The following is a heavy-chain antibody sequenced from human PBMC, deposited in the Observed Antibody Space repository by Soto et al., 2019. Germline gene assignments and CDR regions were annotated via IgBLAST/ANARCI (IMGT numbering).Heavy chain of an antibody. J-gene: IGHJ4*02. CDR2: VSHDGRNT. Sequence: VQLVESGGGVVQPGRSLRLSCAASGFTFIDYAMHWVRQAPGKGLEWGAVVSHDGRNTHYADSVKGRFTISRDSSKNTVSLEMTSLRAEDTAVYYCAKGGRQWLVTSDFNYWGQGALVTVSS. D-gene: IGHD6-19*01. CDR3: AKGGRQWLVTSDFNY. V-gene: IGHV3-30*18. CDR1: GFTFIDYA.